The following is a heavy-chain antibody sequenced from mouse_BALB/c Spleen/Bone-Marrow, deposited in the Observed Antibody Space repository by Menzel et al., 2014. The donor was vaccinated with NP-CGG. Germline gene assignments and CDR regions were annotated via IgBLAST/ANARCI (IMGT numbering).Heavy chain of an antibody. CDR1: GFTFNTYA. D-gene: IGHD2-1*01. J-gene: IGHJ4*01. CDR3: VRHGYFGNYYYALDY. Sequence: EVKLVESGGGLVQPKGSLKLSCAASGFTFNTYAMNWVRQAPGKGLEWVARIRSKSNNYATYYADSVKDRFTISRDDSQNMLYLRMNNLKTEDTAMYYCVRHGYFGNYYYALDYWGQGTSVTVSS. V-gene: IGHV10-1*02. CDR2: IRSKSNNYAT.